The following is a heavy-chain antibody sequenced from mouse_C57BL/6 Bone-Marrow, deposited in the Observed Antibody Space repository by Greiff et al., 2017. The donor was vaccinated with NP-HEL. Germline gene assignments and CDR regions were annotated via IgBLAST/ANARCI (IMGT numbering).Heavy chain of an antibody. J-gene: IGHJ2*01. Sequence: EVQLQQSGPELVKPGASVKISCKASGYTFTDYYMNWVKQSHGKSLEWIGDINPNNGGTSYNQKFKGKATLTVDKSSSTAYMELRILTSEDSAVYYCARWGILRLYFDYWGQGTTLTVSS. CDR3: ARWGILRLYFDY. D-gene: IGHD1-1*01. V-gene: IGHV1-26*01. CDR1: GYTFTDYY. CDR2: INPNNGGT.